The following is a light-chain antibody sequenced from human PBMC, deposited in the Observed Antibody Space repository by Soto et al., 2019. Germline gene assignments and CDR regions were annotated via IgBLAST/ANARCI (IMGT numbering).Light chain of an antibody. CDR1: SSDVGGYNY. CDR2: DVS. CDR3: SSYTSSSTPPYV. V-gene: IGLV2-14*01. Sequence: QSVLTHPASVSGSPGQSITISCTGTSSDVGGYNYVSWYQQHPGKAPKLMIYDVSNRPSGVSNRFSGSKSGNTASLTISGLQAGDEADYYCSSYTSSSTPPYVFGTGTKVTVL. J-gene: IGLJ1*01.